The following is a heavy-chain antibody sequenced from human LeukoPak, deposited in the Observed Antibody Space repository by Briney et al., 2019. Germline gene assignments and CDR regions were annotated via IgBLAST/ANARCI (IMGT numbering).Heavy chain of an antibody. J-gene: IGHJ3*02. CDR1: GFTFSSYG. D-gene: IGHD3-22*01. V-gene: IGHV3-30*03. CDR3: ARQYDSSGYSAFDI. Sequence: GGSLRLSCAASGFTFSSYGMHWVRQAPGKGLDWVAVISYDGSNKFYADSVKGRFTISRDNSKNTLYLQMNSLRAEDTAVYYCARQYDSSGYSAFDIWGQGIMVTVSS. CDR2: ISYDGSNK.